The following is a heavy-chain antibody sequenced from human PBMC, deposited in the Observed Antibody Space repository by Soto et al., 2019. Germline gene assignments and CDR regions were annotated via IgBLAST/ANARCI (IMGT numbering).Heavy chain of an antibody. CDR1: GGSISSSSYY. J-gene: IGHJ4*02. CDR3: ARHRYYYDHFDY. CDR2: IYYSGST. V-gene: IGHV4-39*01. Sequence: SETLSLTCTVSGGSISSSSYYWGWIRQPPGKGLEWIGSIYYSGSTYYNPSLKSRVTISVDTSKNQFSLKLSSVTAADTAVYYCARHRYYYDHFDYWGQGTLVTVPQ. D-gene: IGHD3-22*01.